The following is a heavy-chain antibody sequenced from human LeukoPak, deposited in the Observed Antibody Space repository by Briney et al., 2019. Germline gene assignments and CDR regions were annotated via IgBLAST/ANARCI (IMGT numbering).Heavy chain of an antibody. CDR1: GGSISSGSYY. V-gene: IGHV4-61*02. CDR2: IYTSGST. D-gene: IGHD4-11*01. Sequence: KPSQTLSLTCTVSGGSISSGSYYWSWIRQPAGKGLEWIGRIYTSGSTNYNPSLKSRVTISVDTSKNQSSLKLSSVTAADTAVYYCARDGGWPTVTLYYYYGMDVWGQGTTVTVSS. CDR3: ARDGGWPTVTLYYYYGMDV. J-gene: IGHJ6*02.